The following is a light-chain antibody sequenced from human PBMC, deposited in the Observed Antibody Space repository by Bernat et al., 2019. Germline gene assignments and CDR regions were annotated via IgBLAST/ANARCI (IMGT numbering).Light chain of an antibody. J-gene: IGKJ2*01. CDR1: QSISNY. Sequence: DIQMTQSPSSLSASVGDSVTITCRASQSISNYLNWYQQKPGKAPKLLIYAASSLQSGVPSRFSGSGSGTDFTLTISSLQPEDFATYYCQQSYNTPPYTFGQGTKLEIK. CDR2: AAS. V-gene: IGKV1-39*01. CDR3: QQSYNTPPYT.